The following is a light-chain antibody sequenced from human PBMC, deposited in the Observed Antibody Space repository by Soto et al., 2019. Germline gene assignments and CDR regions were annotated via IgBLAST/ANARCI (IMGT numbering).Light chain of an antibody. CDR1: SSDVGGSNF. CDR2: DVA. V-gene: IGLV2-14*03. Sequence: QSVLTQPASVSDSPGQSITISCTGTSSDVGGSNFVSWYQQHPGKPPKLIIYDVANRPSGVSNRFSGSKSGSTASLTISGLQAEDETDYYCFSYTSSGTYVFGTGTKVTVL. J-gene: IGLJ1*01. CDR3: FSYTSSGTYV.